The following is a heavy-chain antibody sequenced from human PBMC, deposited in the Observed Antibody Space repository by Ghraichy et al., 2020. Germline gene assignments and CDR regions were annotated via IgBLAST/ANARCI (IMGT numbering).Heavy chain of an antibody. CDR1: GFSLSSRGMC. J-gene: IGHJ4*02. CDR3: ARMAEASTDYAVLTGYYGHDY. CDR2: IDWDDDK. V-gene: IGHV2-70*01. D-gene: IGHD3-9*01. Sequence: SGPTLVKPTQTLTLTCTFSGFSLSSRGMCVSWIRQPPGKALEWLALIDWDDDKYYSTSLKTRLTISKDTSKNQVVLIMTNMDPVDTATYYCARMAEASTDYAVLTGYYGHDYWGQGTLVSVSS.